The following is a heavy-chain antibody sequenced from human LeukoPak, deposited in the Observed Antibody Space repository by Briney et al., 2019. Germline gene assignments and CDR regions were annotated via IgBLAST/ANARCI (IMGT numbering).Heavy chain of an antibody. V-gene: IGHV4-34*01. Sequence: SETLSLTCAVYGGSFSGYYWSWIRQSPGKGREWIGEISHSGSTNSNPPLKSRVTISVDTSKNQFSLKLSSVTAADTAVYYCARVGRGSSSWGQGTLVTVSS. CDR3: ARVGRGSSS. CDR1: GGSFSGYY. CDR2: ISHSGST. D-gene: IGHD3-10*01. J-gene: IGHJ5*02.